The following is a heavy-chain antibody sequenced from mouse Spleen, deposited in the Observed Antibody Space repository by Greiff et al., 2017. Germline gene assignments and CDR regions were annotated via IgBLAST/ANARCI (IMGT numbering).Heavy chain of an antibody. Sequence: VQLQQSGAELVRPGASVKLSCTASGSNIKDDYMHWVKQRPEQGLEWIGWIDPENGDTEYASKFQGKATITADTSSNTAYLQLSSLTSEDTAVYYCTLQLAWFAYWGQGTLVTVSA. V-gene: IGHV14-4*01. CDR1: GSNIKDDY. J-gene: IGHJ3*01. CDR2: IDPENGDT. D-gene: IGHD1-3*01. CDR3: TLQLAWFAY.